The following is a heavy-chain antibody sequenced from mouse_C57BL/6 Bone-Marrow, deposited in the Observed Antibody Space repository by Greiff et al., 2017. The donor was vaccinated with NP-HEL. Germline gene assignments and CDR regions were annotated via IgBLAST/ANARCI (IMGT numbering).Heavy chain of an antibody. D-gene: IGHD1-1*01. Sequence: EVQLQQSGTVLARPGASVKMSCKTSGYTFTSYWMHWVKQRPGQGLEWIGAIYPGHSDTSYNQKFKGKAKLTAVTSASTAYMELSSLTNEDSAVYYCPRNYGSSPWFAYWGQGTLVTVSA. CDR2: IYPGHSDT. V-gene: IGHV1-5*01. CDR1: GYTFTSYW. CDR3: PRNYGSSPWFAY. J-gene: IGHJ3*01.